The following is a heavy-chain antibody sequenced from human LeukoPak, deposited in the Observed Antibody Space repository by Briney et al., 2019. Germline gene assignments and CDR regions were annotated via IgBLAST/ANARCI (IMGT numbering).Heavy chain of an antibody. J-gene: IGHJ4*02. Sequence: PGGSLRLSCVASGFTLRSYVMNWVRQAPGKGLEWVANIKQDGTEKYYVDSVKGRFTISRDNAKNSLYLQMNSLRVEDTAVYYCAKLAKYFYGSETYYFFEHWGQGTPVTASS. D-gene: IGHD3-10*01. V-gene: IGHV3-7*01. CDR3: AKLAKYFYGSETYYFFEH. CDR2: IKQDGTEK. CDR1: GFTLRSYV.